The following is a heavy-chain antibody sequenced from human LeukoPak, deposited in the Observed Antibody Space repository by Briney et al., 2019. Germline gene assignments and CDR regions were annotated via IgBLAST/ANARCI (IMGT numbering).Heavy chain of an antibody. J-gene: IGHJ6*03. CDR3: ASLVVVPAAMVSYYYMDV. CDR2: INSDGSST. V-gene: IGHV3-74*01. CDR1: GFTFSDYY. D-gene: IGHD2-2*01. Sequence: GGSLRLSCAASGFTFSDYYMSWIRQAPGKGLVWVSRINSDGSSTSYADSVKGRFTISRDNAKNTLYLQMNSLRAEDTAVYYCASLVVVPAAMVSYYYMDVWGKGTTVTVSS.